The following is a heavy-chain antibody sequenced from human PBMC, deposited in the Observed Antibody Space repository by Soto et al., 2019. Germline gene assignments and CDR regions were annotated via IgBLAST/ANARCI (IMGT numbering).Heavy chain of an antibody. V-gene: IGHV3-53*01. CDR2: IYSGGYT. D-gene: IGHD3-10*01. CDR1: GFTVSNNY. CDR3: GTRPGGGGY. Sequence: EVQLVESGGGLIQPGGSLRLSCAVSGFTVSNNYMSWVRQAPGKGLEGVSVIYSGGYTAYGDSVKGRFTISRDNSKNKLYLKINGRGAHGPAVYYGGTRPGGGGYWGQGTLVTVSS. J-gene: IGHJ4*02.